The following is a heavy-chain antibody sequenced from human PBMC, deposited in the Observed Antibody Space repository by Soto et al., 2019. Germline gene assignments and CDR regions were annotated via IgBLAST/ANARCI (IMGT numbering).Heavy chain of an antibody. Sequence: QVQLQESGPGLVKPSQTLSLTCTVSGGSISSGDYYWSWIRQPPGKGLEWIGYIYYSGSTYYNPSLKSRVTISVDTSKNQFSLKLSSVTAADTVVYYCARDTPDDYGDYGWFDPWGQGTLVTVSS. CDR1: GGSISSGDYY. CDR3: ARDTPDDYGDYGWFDP. CDR2: IYYSGST. V-gene: IGHV4-30-4*01. J-gene: IGHJ5*02. D-gene: IGHD4-17*01.